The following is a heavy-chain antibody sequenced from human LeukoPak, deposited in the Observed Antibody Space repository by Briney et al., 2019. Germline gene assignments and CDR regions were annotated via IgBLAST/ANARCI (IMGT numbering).Heavy chain of an antibody. CDR2: INHSGST. V-gene: IGHV4-34*01. J-gene: IGHJ4*02. CDR1: GGSFSGYY. CDR3: ARGDFRDYYFDY. D-gene: IGHD3-3*01. Sequence: SETLSLTCAVYGGSFSGYYWSWIRQPPGKGLEWIGEINHSGSTNYNPSLKSRVTISVDTSKNQFSLKLSPVTAADTAVYYCARGDFRDYYFDYWGQGTLVTVSS.